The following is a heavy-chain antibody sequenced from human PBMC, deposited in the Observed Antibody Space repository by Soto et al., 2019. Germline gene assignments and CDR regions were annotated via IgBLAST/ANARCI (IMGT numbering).Heavy chain of an antibody. J-gene: IGHJ6*02. D-gene: IGHD3-3*01. V-gene: IGHV4-59*01. CDR3: ARESGFWSGTDYYGMDV. Sequence: SETLSLTCTVSGGSISSYYWSWIRQPPGKGLEWIGYIYYSGSTNYNPSLKSRVTISVDTSKNQFYLKLSSVTAADTAVYYCARESGFWSGTDYYGMDVWGQGTTVTVSS. CDR1: GGSISSYY. CDR2: IYYSGST.